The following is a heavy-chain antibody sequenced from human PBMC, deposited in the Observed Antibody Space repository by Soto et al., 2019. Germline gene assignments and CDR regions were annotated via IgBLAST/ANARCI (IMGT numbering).Heavy chain of an antibody. CDR1: GASMIGNY. CDR2: MFYSGTT. D-gene: IGHD2-15*01. V-gene: IGHV4-59*01. CDR3: ARPNMWYGKIQD. Sequence: QVQLQESGPGLVKPSETLSLTCTVSGASMIGNYWTWVRQPPGKGLEWIGNMFYSGTTNYNPSLKSRVTMSLDTSMNQFSPRLSSVTAADTAVYYCARPNMWYGKIQDWGQGTLVTVSS. J-gene: IGHJ1*01.